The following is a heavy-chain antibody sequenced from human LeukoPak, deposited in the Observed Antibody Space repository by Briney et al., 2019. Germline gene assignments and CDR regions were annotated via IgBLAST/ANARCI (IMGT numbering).Heavy chain of an antibody. D-gene: IGHD1-26*01. CDR3: ARLLPPSGSYSYYYYMDV. CDR1: GGPISSYY. Sequence: PSETLSLTCTVSGGPISSYYWSWIRQPPGKGLEWIGSIYNSGSTKYKPSLKSRVTIVVDTSKNHFSLKLTSVTAADTAVYYRARLLPPSGSYSYYYYMDVWGKGTTVTVSS. V-gene: IGHV4-4*09. CDR2: IYNSGST. J-gene: IGHJ6*03.